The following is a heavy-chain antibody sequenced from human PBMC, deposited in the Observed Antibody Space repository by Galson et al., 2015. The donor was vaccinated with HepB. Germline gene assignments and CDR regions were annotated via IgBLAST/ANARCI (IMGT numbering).Heavy chain of an antibody. CDR3: ARLYYYDSSGYYWYYYVDV. Sequence: QSGAEVKKPGESLKISCKGSGYSFTSYWIGWVRQMPGKGLEWMGIIYPGDSDTRYSPSFQGQVTISADKSISTAYLQWSSLKASDTAMYYCARLYYYDSSGYYWYYYVDVWGKGTTVTVSS. J-gene: IGHJ6*03. CDR1: GYSFTSYW. V-gene: IGHV5-51*01. CDR2: IYPGDSDT. D-gene: IGHD3-22*01.